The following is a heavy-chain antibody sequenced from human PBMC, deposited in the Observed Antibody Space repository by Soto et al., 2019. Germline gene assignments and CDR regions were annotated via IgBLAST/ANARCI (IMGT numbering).Heavy chain of an antibody. Sequence: PSETLSLTCAVSGYSISSGYYWGWIRQPPGKGLEWIGSIYHSGGTYYNPSLKSRVTISVDTSKNQFSLKLSTVTAADTAVYYCARETRYDSRGVSFDPWGQGTLVTVSS. CDR1: GYSISSGYY. J-gene: IGHJ5*02. V-gene: IGHV4-38-2*02. D-gene: IGHD3-22*01. CDR3: ARETRYDSRGVSFDP. CDR2: IYHSGGT.